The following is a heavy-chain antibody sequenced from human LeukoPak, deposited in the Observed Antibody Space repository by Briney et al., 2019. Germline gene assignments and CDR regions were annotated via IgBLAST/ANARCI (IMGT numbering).Heavy chain of an antibody. CDR1: GGTFSSYA. V-gene: IGHV1-69*13. D-gene: IGHD3-10*01. CDR3: ARSTLWFGELLSYFDY. J-gene: IGHJ4*02. CDR2: IIPIFGTA. Sequence: SVKVSCKASGGTFSSYAISRVRQAPGQGLEWMGGIIPIFGTANYAQKFQGRVTITADESTSTAYMELSSLRSEDTAVYYCARSTLWFGELLSYFDYWGQGTLVTVSS.